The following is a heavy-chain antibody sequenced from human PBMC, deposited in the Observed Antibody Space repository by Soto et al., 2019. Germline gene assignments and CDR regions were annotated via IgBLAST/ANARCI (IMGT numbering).Heavy chain of an antibody. CDR2: ISSSSSYI. CDR3: ARDGPPLGYCSGGSCYPFDP. D-gene: IGHD2-15*01. CDR1: VFPFRSYS. V-gene: IGHV3-21*01. Sequence: PGVSLSLSFSASVFPFRSYSVNWVRQAPGKGLEWVSSISSSSSYIYYADSVKGRFTISRYNAKNSLYLQMNSLRAEDTAVYYCARDGPPLGYCSGGSCYPFDPWGQGTLVNVSS. J-gene: IGHJ5*02.